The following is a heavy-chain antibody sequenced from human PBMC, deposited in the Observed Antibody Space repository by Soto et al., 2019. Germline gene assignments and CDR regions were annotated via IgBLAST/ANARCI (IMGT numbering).Heavy chain of an antibody. CDR3: ARDGRITMVRGVIRYFQH. CDR2: INHSGST. D-gene: IGHD3-10*01. CDR1: GGSFSGYY. V-gene: IGHV4-34*01. Sequence: QVQLQQWGAGLLKPSETLSLTCAVYGGSFSGYYWSWIRQPPGKGLEWIGEINHSGSTNYNPSLKSRVTISVDTSKNQFSLKLSSVTAADPAVYYCARDGRITMVRGVIRYFQHWGQGTLVTVSS. J-gene: IGHJ1*01.